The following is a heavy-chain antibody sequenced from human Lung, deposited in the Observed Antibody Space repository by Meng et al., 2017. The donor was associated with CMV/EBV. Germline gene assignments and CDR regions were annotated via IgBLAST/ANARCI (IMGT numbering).Heavy chain of an antibody. CDR1: GFTVSSNY. Sequence: EFLKTSCAASGFTVSSNYMSWVRQAPGKGLEWVSVIYSGGSTYYADSVKGRFTISRDNSKNTLDLQVNSLRADDTAVYYCARADCSRTSCYKSAFDIWGQGXMVTVSS. CDR2: IYSGGST. D-gene: IGHD2-2*02. J-gene: IGHJ3*02. V-gene: IGHV3-53*01. CDR3: ARADCSRTSCYKSAFDI.